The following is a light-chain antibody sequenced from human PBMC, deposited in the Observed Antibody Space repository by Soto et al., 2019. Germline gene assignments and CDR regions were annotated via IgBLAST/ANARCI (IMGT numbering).Light chain of an antibody. V-gene: IGKV3-20*01. CDR3: QQYGSSSGT. CDR1: QSVSSSY. Sequence: EIVLTQSPGTLSLSPGERATLSCRASQSVSSSYLAWYQQKPGQAPRLLIYGASSRATGLPDRFSGSGSGTAFTLTISRLEPEDVAVYYCQQYGSSSGTFGQGTKVEIK. J-gene: IGKJ1*01. CDR2: GAS.